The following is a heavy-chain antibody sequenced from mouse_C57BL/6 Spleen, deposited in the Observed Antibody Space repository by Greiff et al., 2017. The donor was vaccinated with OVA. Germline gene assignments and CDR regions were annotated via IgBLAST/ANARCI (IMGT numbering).Heavy chain of an antibody. CDR3: ARHNSNYDYAMDY. CDR1: GFSLTSYG. CDR2: IWSDGST. J-gene: IGHJ4*01. D-gene: IGHD2-5*01. Sequence: VKLMESGPGLVAPSQSLSITCTVSGFSLTSYGVHWVRQPPGKGLEWLVVIWSDGSTTYNSALKSRLSISKDNSKSQVFLKMNSLQTDDTAMYYCARHNSNYDYAMDYWGQGTSVTVSS. V-gene: IGHV2-6-1*01.